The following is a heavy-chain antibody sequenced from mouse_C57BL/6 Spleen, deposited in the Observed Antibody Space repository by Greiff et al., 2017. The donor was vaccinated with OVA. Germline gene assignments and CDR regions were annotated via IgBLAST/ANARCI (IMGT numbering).Heavy chain of an antibody. J-gene: IGHJ1*03. D-gene: IGHD1-1*01. Sequence: EVQLVESGEGLVKPGGSLKLSCAASGFTFSSYAMSWVRQTPEKRLEWVAYISSGGDYIYYADTVKGRFTISRDNARNTLYLQMSSLKSEDTAMYYCTRGYYGSDWYFDVWGTGTTVTVSS. V-gene: IGHV5-9-1*02. CDR1: GFTFSSYA. CDR3: TRGYYGSDWYFDV. CDR2: ISSGGDYI.